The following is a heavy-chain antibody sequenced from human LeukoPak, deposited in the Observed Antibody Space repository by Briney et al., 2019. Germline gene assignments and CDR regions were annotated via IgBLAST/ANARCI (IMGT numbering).Heavy chain of an antibody. CDR1: GFRFSGFG. J-gene: IGHJ4*02. V-gene: IGHV3-30*02. D-gene: IGHD6-19*01. Sequence: GGSLRLSRVTSGFRFSGFGMHWVRQTPGKGLDRVAFISFDGSKEFYPDSVRGRFTVSRDNSRDSLYLQMNSLKSEDTGVYYCVKDQGGVVAGPTSGPFDYWGQGILVTVSA. CDR2: ISFDGSKE. CDR3: VKDQGGVVAGPTSGPFDY.